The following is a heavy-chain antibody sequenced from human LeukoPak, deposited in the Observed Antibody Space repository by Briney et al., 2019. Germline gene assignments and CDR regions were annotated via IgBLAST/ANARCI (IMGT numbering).Heavy chain of an antibody. J-gene: IGHJ4*02. D-gene: IGHD1-26*01. CDR1: GFTFDDYA. V-gene: IGHV3-9*01. CDR3: AKGSAGAPYCFDY. CDR2: ISWNSGSI. Sequence: GGSLRLSCAASGFTFDDYAMHWVRQAPGKGLEWVSGISWNSGSIGYADSVKGRFTISRDNSKNSLYLQVNSLRPDDTALYYCAKGSAGAPYCFDYWGQGTLVTVSS.